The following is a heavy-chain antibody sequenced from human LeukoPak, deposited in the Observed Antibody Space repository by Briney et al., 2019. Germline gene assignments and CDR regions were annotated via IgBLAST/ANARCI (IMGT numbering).Heavy chain of an antibody. CDR3: VKGYSSSWSGYFDS. Sequence: GGSLRLSCEASGFIFHDYVMFWVRQSPGKGLEWVSGITWDGYKIDYVDSVKGRFTISRDNARNSLFLQMNRVRVEDTAFYYCVKGYSSSWSGYFDSWGQGTLVTVAS. CDR2: ITWDGYKI. CDR1: GFIFHDYV. J-gene: IGHJ4*02. V-gene: IGHV3-9*01. D-gene: IGHD5-18*01.